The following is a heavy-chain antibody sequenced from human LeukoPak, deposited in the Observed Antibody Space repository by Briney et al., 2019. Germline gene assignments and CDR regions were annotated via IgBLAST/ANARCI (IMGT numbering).Heavy chain of an antibody. D-gene: IGHD6-19*01. V-gene: IGHV4-59*08. Sequence: SETLSLTCTVSGGSISSYYWSWIRQPPGKGLEWIGSIYYTGSTNYNPSLKSRVTISVETSKNQFSLKLSSVTAADTAVYFCAKGVPQWPARVDYWGQGTLVTVSS. CDR2: IYYTGST. CDR1: GGSISSYY. CDR3: AKGVPQWPARVDY. J-gene: IGHJ4*02.